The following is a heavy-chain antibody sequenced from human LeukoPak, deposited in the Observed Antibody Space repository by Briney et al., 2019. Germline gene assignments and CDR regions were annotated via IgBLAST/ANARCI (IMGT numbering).Heavy chain of an antibody. CDR2: ISSSSSYI. D-gene: IGHD2-15*01. CDR3: ARDGSPYCSGGSCTFFNY. V-gene: IGHV3-21*01. J-gene: IGHJ4*02. Sequence: GGSLRLSCAASGFTFSSYSMNWVRQAPGKGLEWVSSISSSSSYIYYADSVKGRFTISRDNVRNSLYLQMNSLRAEDTAVFYCARDGSPYCSGGSCTFFNYWGQGTLVTVSS. CDR1: GFTFSSYS.